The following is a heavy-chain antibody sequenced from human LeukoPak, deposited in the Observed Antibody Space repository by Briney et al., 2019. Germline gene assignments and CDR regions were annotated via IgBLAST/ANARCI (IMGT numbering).Heavy chain of an antibody. J-gene: IGHJ4*02. V-gene: IGHV3-48*03. CDR3: AREGVEVGSYLAY. CDR1: GFTFSSYE. Sequence: GGSLRLSCAASGFTFSSYEMNWVRQAPGKGLEWVSYISSSGSTIYYADSVKGRFTISRDNAKNSLYLQMNSLRAEDTAVYYCAREGVEVGSYLAYWDQGTLVTVSS. D-gene: IGHD1-26*01. CDR2: ISSSGSTI.